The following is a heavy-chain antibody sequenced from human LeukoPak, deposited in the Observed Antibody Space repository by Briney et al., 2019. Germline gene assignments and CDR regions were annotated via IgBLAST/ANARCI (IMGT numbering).Heavy chain of an antibody. CDR1: GFTFSSYS. D-gene: IGHD2-2*01. V-gene: IGHV3-30-3*01. Sequence: GGGLRLSCAASGFTFSSYSMHWVRQAPGKGLEWVAVISDDGSKKSYAVSVKGRFTVSRDNSKNTLYLQMNSPRVEDTAVYYCAREGGYCSSTTSYFDSWGQGTLVTVPS. CDR2: ISDDGSKK. J-gene: IGHJ4*02. CDR3: AREGGYCSSTTSYFDS.